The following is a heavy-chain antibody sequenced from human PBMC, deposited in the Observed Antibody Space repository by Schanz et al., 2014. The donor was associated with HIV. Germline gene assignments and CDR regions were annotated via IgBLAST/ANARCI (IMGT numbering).Heavy chain of an antibody. CDR2: MWYDGSHT. CDR1: GFTFSSSG. J-gene: IGHJ6*02. Sequence: QVQLVESGGGVVQPGRSLRLSCTASGFTFSSSGMHWVRQAPGKGLEWVAAMWYDGSHTYYADSVKGRFTISRDTSKKKLYLQMNSLRAEDTAVYYCAKGSSLWSFYYDMDVWGQGTTVTVSS. CDR3: AKGSSLWSFYYDMDV. V-gene: IGHV3-33*06. D-gene: IGHD3-10*01.